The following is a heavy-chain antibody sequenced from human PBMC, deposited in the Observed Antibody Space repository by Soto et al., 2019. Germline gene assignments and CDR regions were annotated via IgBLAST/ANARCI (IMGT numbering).Heavy chain of an antibody. CDR3: ARLSPSSKLRGVIMN. CDR1: GGSICSDNW. CDR2: IYHSGNI. V-gene: IGHV4-4*02. D-gene: IGHD3-10*01. Sequence: QVHLQESGPDLVRPSETLSLTCSFSGGSICSDNWWSWVRQTPGMGLEWIGEIYHSGNINYNPSRKCLVSVSVDTSMYQCSLTVTSVTDAATGLYYCARLSPSSKLRGVIMNWGQGTLVTVSS. J-gene: IGHJ4*02.